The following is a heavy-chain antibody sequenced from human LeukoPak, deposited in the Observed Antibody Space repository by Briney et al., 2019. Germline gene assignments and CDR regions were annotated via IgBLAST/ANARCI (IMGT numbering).Heavy chain of an antibody. CDR2: ISGSGGST. CDR3: AKVIAVAGVFDY. V-gene: IGHV3-23*01. CDR1: GFTFSSYE. D-gene: IGHD6-19*01. J-gene: IGHJ4*02. Sequence: GGSLRLSCAASGFTFSSYEMNWVRQAPGKGLEWVSAISGSGGSTYYADSVKGRFTISRDNSKNTLYPQMNSLRAEDTAVYYCAKVIAVAGVFDYWGQGTLVTVSS.